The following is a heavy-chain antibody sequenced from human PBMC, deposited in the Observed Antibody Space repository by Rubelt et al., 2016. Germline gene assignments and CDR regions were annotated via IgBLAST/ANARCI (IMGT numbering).Heavy chain of an antibody. CDR2: INQSGST. D-gene: IGHD3-16*01. CDR3: ARGLDNYGY. J-gene: IGHJ4*02. V-gene: IGHV4-34*01. Sequence: QVQLQQWGAGLLKPSETLSLTCAVYGGSFSGYYWSWIRQPPGKGLEWIGEINQSGSTNYNPSLKSRVTRSVDTSKNQFSLKLSSVTAADTAVYYCARGLDNYGYWGQGTLVTVSS. CDR1: GGSFSGYY.